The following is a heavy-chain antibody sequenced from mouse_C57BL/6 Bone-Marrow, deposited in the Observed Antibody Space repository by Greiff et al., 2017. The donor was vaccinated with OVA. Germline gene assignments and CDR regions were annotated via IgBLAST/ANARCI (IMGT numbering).Heavy chain of an antibody. CDR2: ISSGSSTI. CDR1: GFTFSDYG. J-gene: IGHJ4*01. CDR3: ARFSSVYYAMDY. Sequence: EVHVVESGGGLVKPGGSLKLSCAASGFTFSDYGMHWVRQAPEKGLEWVAYISSGSSTIYYAATVKGRFTISRDNAKNNLFLQMTSLRSEDTAMYYCARFSSVYYAMDYWGQGTSVTVSS. D-gene: IGHD6-1*01. V-gene: IGHV5-17*01.